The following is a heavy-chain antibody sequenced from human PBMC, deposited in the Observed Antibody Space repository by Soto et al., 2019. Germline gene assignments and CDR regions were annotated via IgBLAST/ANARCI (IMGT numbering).Heavy chain of an antibody. J-gene: IGHJ4*02. CDR1: GGSVRTGSYH. CDR3: ARIGWGGDS. V-gene: IGHV4-61*01. Sequence: SETLSLSCIVSGGSVRTGSYHWSWIRQPPGKGLEWIGFIPNNGSPDYNPSLKSRVVVSIDRSKNQFSLKVNSVTAADTAVYFCARIGWGGDSWGQGTLVTVSS. D-gene: IGHD7-27*01. CDR2: IPNNGSP.